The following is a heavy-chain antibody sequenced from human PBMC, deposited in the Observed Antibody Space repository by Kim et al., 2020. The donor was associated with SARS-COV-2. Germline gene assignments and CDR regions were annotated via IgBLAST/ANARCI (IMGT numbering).Heavy chain of an antibody. Sequence: GGSLRLSCAASGFTFSSYAMSWVRQAPGKGLEWVSAISDSGGSTYYADSVKGRFTISRDNSKNTLCLQMNSLRAEDTAVYYCAKDPTAADEVIDPWGQGTLVTVSS. CDR1: GFTFSSYA. D-gene: IGHD6-13*01. CDR3: AKDPTAADEVIDP. J-gene: IGHJ5*02. CDR2: ISDSGGST. V-gene: IGHV3-23*01.